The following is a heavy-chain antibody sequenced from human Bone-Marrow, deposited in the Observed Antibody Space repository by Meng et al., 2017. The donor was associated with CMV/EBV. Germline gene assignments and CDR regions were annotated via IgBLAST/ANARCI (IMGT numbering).Heavy chain of an antibody. Sequence: SVKVSCKASGFTFTSSAVQWVRQARGQRLEWIGWIVVGSGNTNYAQKFQERVTITRDMSTSTAYMELSSLRSEDTAVYYCARCPVDGATGYYYYYGMDVWGQGTTVTVSS. CDR2: IVVGSGNT. D-gene: IGHD4-23*01. V-gene: IGHV1-58*01. J-gene: IGHJ6*02. CDR1: GFTFTSSA. CDR3: ARCPVDGATGYYYYYGMDV.